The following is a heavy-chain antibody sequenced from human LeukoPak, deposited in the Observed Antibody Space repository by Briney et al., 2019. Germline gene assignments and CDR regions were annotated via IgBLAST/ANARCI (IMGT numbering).Heavy chain of an antibody. V-gene: IGHV3-23*01. D-gene: IGHD6-6*01. J-gene: IGHJ4*02. CDR2: ISGSGRT. CDR3: ARDSGRGSSSFDY. CDR1: GLSFSIYA. Sequence: PGGSLRLSCAASGLSFSIYAMTWVRQAPGKGLEWVSAISGSGRTWYADSVRGRFTISRDNSKDTLYLQMNSLRAEDTAVYYCARDSGRGSSSFDYWGQGTLGTVSS.